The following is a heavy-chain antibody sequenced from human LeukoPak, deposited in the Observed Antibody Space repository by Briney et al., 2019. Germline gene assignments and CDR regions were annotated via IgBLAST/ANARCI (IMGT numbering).Heavy chain of an antibody. D-gene: IGHD3-22*01. CDR3: AKANNYYDSSGYDPY. CDR2: ISGSGGST. Sequence: GGSLRLSCAASGFTFSSYAMSWVRQAPGKGLEWVSAISGSGGSTYYADSVKGRFTISRDNSKNTLYLQMNSLRAEDTAVYYCAKANNYYDSSGYDPYWGQGTLVTGSS. V-gene: IGHV3-23*01. CDR1: GFTFSSYA. J-gene: IGHJ4*02.